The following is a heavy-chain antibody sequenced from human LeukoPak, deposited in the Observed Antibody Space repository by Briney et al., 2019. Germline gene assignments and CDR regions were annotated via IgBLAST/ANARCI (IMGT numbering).Heavy chain of an antibody. J-gene: IGHJ4*02. CDR2: IFPGGST. D-gene: IGHD1-7*01. V-gene: IGHV4-4*09. CDR3: ATLTPITATTGGY. Sequence: SETLSLTCTVSGASMSSYYWSWIRQSPGKGLEWIGYIFPGGSTNSNPSLKSRVIISVDTSKDQLSLKLNSVTAADTAVYYCATLTPITATTGGYWGQGTLVTVSS. CDR1: GASMSSYY.